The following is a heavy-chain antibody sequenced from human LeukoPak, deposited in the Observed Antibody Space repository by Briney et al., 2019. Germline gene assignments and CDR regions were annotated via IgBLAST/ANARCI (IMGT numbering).Heavy chain of an antibody. CDR1: GYTFTSYD. J-gene: IGHJ4*02. CDR3: ARGRGGMKWRWLQFVAGDY. D-gene: IGHD5-24*01. Sequence: ASVKVSCKASGYTFTSYDINWVRQATGQGLEWMGWMNPNSGNTGYAQKFQGRVTMTRNTSISTAYMELSSLRSEDTAVYYCARGRGGMKWRWLQFVAGDYWGQGTLVTVSS. CDR2: MNPNSGNT. V-gene: IGHV1-8*01.